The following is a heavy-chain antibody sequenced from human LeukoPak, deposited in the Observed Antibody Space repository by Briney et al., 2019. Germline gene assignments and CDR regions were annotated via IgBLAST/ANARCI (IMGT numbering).Heavy chain of an antibody. CDR2: IKQDGTGK. CDR3: AKGGGAAATHLLDY. J-gene: IGHJ4*02. V-gene: IGHV3-7*01. D-gene: IGHD6-13*01. CDR1: GFTFSSYW. Sequence: GGSLRLSCAASGFTFSSYWMSWVRQAPGKVLEWVANIKQDGTGKYYVDSVEGGFTISRDNAKNSLYLQMDSLRDDDTAVYYCAKGGGAAATHLLDYWGQGTLVTVSS.